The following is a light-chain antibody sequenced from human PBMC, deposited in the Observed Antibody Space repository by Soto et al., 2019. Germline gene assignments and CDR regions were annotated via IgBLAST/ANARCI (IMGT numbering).Light chain of an antibody. CDR3: QQYNNWPPWT. Sequence: EIVLTQSPGTLSLSPGARATLSCRASQSVTSGHLAWYQQKPGQAPRLLVFAASGRPGGIPDRFSGSGSGTEFTLTISSLQSEDFAVYYCQQYNNWPPWTFGQGTKVDIK. CDR2: AAS. V-gene: IGKV3-20*01. J-gene: IGKJ1*01. CDR1: QSVTSGH.